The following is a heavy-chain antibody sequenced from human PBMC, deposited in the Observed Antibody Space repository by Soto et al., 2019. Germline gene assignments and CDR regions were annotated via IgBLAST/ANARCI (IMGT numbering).Heavy chain of an antibody. D-gene: IGHD5-12*01. Sequence: DVQLVESGGGLVQPGGSLTLSCAASGFTFSNYWMSWVRQAPGKGLEWVANIKPEGTEKGYVDSVKGRFTISRDNAKNSLYLQMDSLRAEDTAVYYCARDRWFRVATTYYYYGMDVWGQGTTVTVSS. CDR3: ARDRWFRVATTYYYYGMDV. CDR2: IKPEGTEK. CDR1: GFTFSNYW. V-gene: IGHV3-7*03. J-gene: IGHJ6*02.